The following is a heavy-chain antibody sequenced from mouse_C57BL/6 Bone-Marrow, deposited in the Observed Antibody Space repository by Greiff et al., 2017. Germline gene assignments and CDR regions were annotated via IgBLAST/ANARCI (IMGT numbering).Heavy chain of an antibody. V-gene: IGHV5-9-1*02. D-gene: IGHD1-1*01. CDR3: TREDYYGSSWYFDV. CDR2: ISSGGDYI. J-gene: IGHJ1*03. Sequence: VVESGEGLVKPGGSLKLSCAASGFTFSSYAMSWVRQTPEKRLEWVAYISSGGDYIYYADTVKGRFTISRDNARNTLYLQMSSLKSEDTAMYYCTREDYYGSSWYFDVWGTGTTVTVSS. CDR1: GFTFSSYA.